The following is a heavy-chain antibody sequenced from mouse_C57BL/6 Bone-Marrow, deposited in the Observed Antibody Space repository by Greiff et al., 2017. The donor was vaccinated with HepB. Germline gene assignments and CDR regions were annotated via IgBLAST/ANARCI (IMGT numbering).Heavy chain of an antibody. CDR2: IDPENGDT. CDR3: TTRQLRLLYAMDY. J-gene: IGHJ4*01. D-gene: IGHD3-2*02. V-gene: IGHV14-4*01. Sequence: EVQLQESGAELVRPGASVKLSCTASGFNIKDDYMHWVKQRPEQGLEWIGWIDPENGDTEYASKFQGKATITADTSSNTAYLQLSSLTSEDTAVYYCTTRQLRLLYAMDYWGQGTSVTVSS. CDR1: GFNIKDDY.